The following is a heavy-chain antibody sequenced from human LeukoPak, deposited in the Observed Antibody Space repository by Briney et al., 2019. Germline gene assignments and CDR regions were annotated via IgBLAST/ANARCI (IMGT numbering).Heavy chain of an antibody. CDR1: GYTFTGYY. Sequence: GASVKVSCKASGYTFTGYYMHWVRQAPRQGLEWMGWINPNSGGTNYAQKFQGRVTMTRNTSISTAYMELSRLRSDDTAVYYCAREHDSSGYYDRFQHWGQGTLVTVSS. J-gene: IGHJ1*01. CDR3: AREHDSSGYYDRFQH. D-gene: IGHD3-22*01. CDR2: INPNSGGT. V-gene: IGHV1-2*02.